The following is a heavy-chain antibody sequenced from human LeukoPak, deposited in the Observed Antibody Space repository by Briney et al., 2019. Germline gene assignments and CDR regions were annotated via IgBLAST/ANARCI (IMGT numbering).Heavy chain of an antibody. CDR2: MYSSGS. CDR3: ARGFWIAAAGRPISYYFDY. J-gene: IGHJ4*02. V-gene: IGHV4-4*07. D-gene: IGHD6-6*01. Sequence: PSETLSLTCTVSGGSISSYYLSRIRQTAGKGLEWIGRMYSSGSNYNPSLKSRVTISVDTSKNQFSLKLSSVTAADTAVYYCARGFWIAAAGRPISYYFDYWGQGTLVTVSS. CDR1: GGSISSYY.